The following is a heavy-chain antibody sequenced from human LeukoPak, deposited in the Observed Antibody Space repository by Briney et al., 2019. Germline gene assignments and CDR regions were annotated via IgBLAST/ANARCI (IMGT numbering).Heavy chain of an antibody. CDR2: FDRKNGDT. V-gene: IGHV1-24*01. Sequence: ASVKVSCKVSGFTLADLSMHWVRQAPGKGLEWVGGFDRKNGDTIYAQRFRGRVTLTEDTSTGTAYMDLSSLSADDTAVYYCATGVHCATTTCPGYQHYYYFMDVWGKGTTVTVSS. CDR1: GFTLADLS. CDR3: ATGVHCATTTCPGYQHYYYFMDV. D-gene: IGHD2-2*01. J-gene: IGHJ6*03.